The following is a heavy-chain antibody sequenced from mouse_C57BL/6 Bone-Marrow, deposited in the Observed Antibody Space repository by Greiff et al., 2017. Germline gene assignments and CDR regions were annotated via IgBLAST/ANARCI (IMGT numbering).Heavy chain of an antibody. D-gene: IGHD1-1*01. CDR3: ARRGGSKPFAY. J-gene: IGHJ3*01. V-gene: IGHV1-81*01. CDR2: IYPRSGNT. CDR1: GYTFTSYG. Sequence: QVQLQQSGAELARPGASVKLSCKASGYTFTSYGISWVKQRTGQGLVWIGEIYPRSGNTYYNEKFKGKATLTADKSSSTAYMELRSLTSEDSAVYFCARRGGSKPFAYWGQGTLVTVSA.